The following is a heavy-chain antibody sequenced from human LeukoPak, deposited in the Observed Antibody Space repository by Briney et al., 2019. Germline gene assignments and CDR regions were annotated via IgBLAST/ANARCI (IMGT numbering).Heavy chain of an antibody. D-gene: IGHD4-17*01. CDR2: IYYSGST. CDR1: GFTFSSYA. CDR3: ARGPWTTVTSFDY. J-gene: IGHJ4*02. V-gene: IGHV4-59*01. Sequence: GSLRLSCAASGFTFSSYAMSWVRQAPGKGLEWIGYIYYSGSTNYNPSLKSRVTISVDTSKNQFSLKLSSVTAADTAVYYCARGPWTTVTSFDYWGQGTLVTVSS.